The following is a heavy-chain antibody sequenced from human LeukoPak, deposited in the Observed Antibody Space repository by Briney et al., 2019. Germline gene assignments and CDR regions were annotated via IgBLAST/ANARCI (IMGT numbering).Heavy chain of an antibody. D-gene: IGHD1-26*01. V-gene: IGHV4-39*07. CDR3: ARRIVGATNWFDP. Sequence: PSETLSLTCNVSGGSISSRSYYWGWIRQPPGNGLEWIGSIYHSGSTYYNPSLKSRVTISVDTSKNQFSLKLSSVTAADTAVYYCARRIVGATNWFDPWGQGTLVTVSS. CDR1: GGSISSRSYY. CDR2: IYHSGST. J-gene: IGHJ5*02.